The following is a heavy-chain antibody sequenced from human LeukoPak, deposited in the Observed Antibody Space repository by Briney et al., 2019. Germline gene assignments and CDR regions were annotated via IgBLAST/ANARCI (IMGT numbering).Heavy chain of an antibody. CDR1: GITVSTNY. V-gene: IGHV3-53*01. J-gene: IGHJ4*02. Sequence: GGSLRLSCAASGITVSTNYLSWVRQAPGKGLEWVSVLYSRGNTKYADSVRGRFTISRDSLKNTLYLQMNSLRAEDTAVYYCARPGSASGYWVHWGQGPLVTVSS. CDR2: LYSRGNT. D-gene: IGHD3-3*01. CDR3: ARPGSASGYWVH.